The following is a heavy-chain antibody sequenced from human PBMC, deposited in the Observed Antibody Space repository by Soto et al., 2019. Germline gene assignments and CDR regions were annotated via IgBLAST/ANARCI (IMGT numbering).Heavy chain of an antibody. V-gene: IGHV3-30*03. J-gene: IGHJ6*02. CDR2: ISYDGSNK. CDR1: GFTFSSYG. Sequence: QVQLVESGGGVVQPGRSLRLSCAASGFTFSSYGMHWVRQAPGKGLEWVAVISYDGSNKYYADSVKGRFTISRDNSKNTLYLQMNSLRAEDTAVYYCAVVDTAMVYWGYGMVVWGQGTTVTVSS. D-gene: IGHD5-18*01. CDR3: AVVDTAMVYWGYGMVV.